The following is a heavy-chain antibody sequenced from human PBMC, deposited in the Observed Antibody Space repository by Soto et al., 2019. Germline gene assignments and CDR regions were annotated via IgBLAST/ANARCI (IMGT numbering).Heavy chain of an antibody. J-gene: IGHJ4*02. CDR2: IYYSGST. V-gene: IGHV4-59*01. CDR1: GGCISSYY. CDR3: ASLRGYSYGYVY. Sequence: QVQLQESGPGLVKPSETLSLTCTVSGGCISSYYWSWIRQPPGKGLEWIGYIYYSGSTNYNPSLKSRVTISVDTSKNQFSLKLSSVTAADTAVYYCASLRGYSYGYVYWGQGTLVTVSS. D-gene: IGHD5-18*01.